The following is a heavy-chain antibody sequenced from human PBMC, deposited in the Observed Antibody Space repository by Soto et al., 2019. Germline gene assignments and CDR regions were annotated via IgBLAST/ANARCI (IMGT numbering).Heavy chain of an antibody. J-gene: IGHJ4*02. D-gene: IGHD4-4*01. CDR2: IIPIFGTA. CDR3: ARLMATVNPYFDY. Sequence: SVKVSCKASGGTFSSYAISWVRQAPGQGLEWMGGIIPIFGTANYAQKFQGRVTITADKSTSTAYMELSSLRSEDTAVYYCARLMATVNPYFDYWGQGXLVTVSS. V-gene: IGHV1-69*06. CDR1: GGTFSSYA.